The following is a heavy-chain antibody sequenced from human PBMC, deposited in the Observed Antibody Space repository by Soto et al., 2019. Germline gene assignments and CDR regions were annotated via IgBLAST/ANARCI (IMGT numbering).Heavy chain of an antibody. Sequence: GGSLRLSCAASGFTFSSYAMNWVRQAPGEGLEWVSGVSGGGGSTYYADSVKGRFTISRDNSEHRLYLHMNSLRAEDTAVYYCAMAHVDSAMDYYYYYGMDVCGQGTTVTVSS. D-gene: IGHD5-18*01. CDR3: AMAHVDSAMDYYYYYGMDV. CDR2: VSGGGGST. V-gene: IGHV3-23*01. J-gene: IGHJ6*02. CDR1: GFTFSSYA.